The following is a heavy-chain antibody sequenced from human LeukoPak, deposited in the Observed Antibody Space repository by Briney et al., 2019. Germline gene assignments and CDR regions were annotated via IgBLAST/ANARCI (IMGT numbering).Heavy chain of an antibody. CDR1: GFTFSSYA. Sequence: GSLRLSCAASGFTFSSYAMSWVRQAPGKGLQWVSSLGGSGGSANYADSVKGRFTISRDNSKNTLSLQMSSLRAEDTAIYYCAKGGDSSWDLSNYFDYWGQGTLVTVSS. V-gene: IGHV3-23*01. J-gene: IGHJ4*01. D-gene: IGHD6-13*01. CDR3: AKGGDSSWDLSNYFDY. CDR2: LGGSGGSA.